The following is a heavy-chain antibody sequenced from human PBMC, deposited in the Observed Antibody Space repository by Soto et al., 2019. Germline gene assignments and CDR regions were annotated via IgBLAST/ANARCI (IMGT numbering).Heavy chain of an antibody. CDR3: AKMESNGLNYYDSSGGYFDY. CDR2: ISGSGGST. D-gene: IGHD3-22*01. CDR1: GFTFSSYA. Sequence: GGSLRLSCAASGFTFSSYAMSWVRQAPGKGLEWVSAISGSGGSTYYADSVKGRFTISRDNSKNTLYLQMNSLRAEDTAVYYCAKMESNGLNYYDSSGGYFDYWGQGTLVTVSS. V-gene: IGHV3-23*01. J-gene: IGHJ4*02.